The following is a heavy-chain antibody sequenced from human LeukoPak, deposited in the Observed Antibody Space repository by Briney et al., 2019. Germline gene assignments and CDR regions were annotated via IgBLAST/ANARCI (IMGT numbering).Heavy chain of an antibody. CDR2: IYDSGST. V-gene: IGHV4-39*07. J-gene: IGHJ4*02. D-gene: IGHD3-16*01. Sequence: PSETLSLTCTVSVGSISSSSYYWGWIRQPPGKGLEWIGSIYDSGSTYSNPSLKSRVTITVDTSKNQLSLKLSSVTAADTAVYYCARGLNEWEPFGGWGQGTLVTVSS. CDR3: ARGLNEWEPFGG. CDR1: VGSISSSSYY.